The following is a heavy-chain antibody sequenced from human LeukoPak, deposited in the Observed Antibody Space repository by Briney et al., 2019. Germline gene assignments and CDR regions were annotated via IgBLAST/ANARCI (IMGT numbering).Heavy chain of an antibody. V-gene: IGHV3-20*04. J-gene: IGHJ2*01. CDR3: AKGGERGYSYGNWYFDL. CDR1: GFTFDDYG. Sequence: AGGSLRLSCAASGFTFDDYGMSWVRQAPGKGLEWVSGINWNGGSTGYADSVKGRFTISRDNSKNTLYLQMNSLRAEDTAVYYCAKGGERGYSYGNWYFDLWGRGTLVTVSS. CDR2: INWNGGST. D-gene: IGHD5-18*01.